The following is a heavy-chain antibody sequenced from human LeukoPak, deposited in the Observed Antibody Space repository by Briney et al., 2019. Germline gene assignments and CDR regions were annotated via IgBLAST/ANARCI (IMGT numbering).Heavy chain of an antibody. CDR1: GGSISSSSYY. CDR2: IYYSGST. D-gene: IGHD6-19*01. CDR3: ARINYSSGWLADY. J-gene: IGHJ4*02. Sequence: PSETLSLTCTVSGGSISSSSYYRGWIRQPPGKGLEWIGSIYYSGSTYYNPSLKSRVTISVDTSKNQFSLKLSSVTAADTAVYYCARINYSSGWLADYWGQGTLVTVSS. V-gene: IGHV4-39*01.